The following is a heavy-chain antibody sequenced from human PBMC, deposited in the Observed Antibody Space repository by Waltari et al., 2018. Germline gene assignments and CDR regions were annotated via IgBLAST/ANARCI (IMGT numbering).Heavy chain of an antibody. J-gene: IGHJ6*02. V-gene: IGHV4-39*07. CDR3: ARDVNVLDKYGMDV. Sequence: QLQLQESGPGLVKPSETLSLTCPVSGGSISSSSYYWGWIRQPPGKGLEWIGSIYYSGSTYYNPSLKSRVTISVDTSKNQFSLKLSSVTAADTAVYYCARDVNVLDKYGMDVWGQGTTVTVSS. CDR2: IYYSGST. CDR1: GGSISSSSYY. D-gene: IGHD2-8*02.